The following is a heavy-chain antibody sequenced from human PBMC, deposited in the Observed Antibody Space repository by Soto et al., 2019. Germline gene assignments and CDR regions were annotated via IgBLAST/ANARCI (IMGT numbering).Heavy chain of an antibody. CDR2: ISGSGGST. CDR3: AKPLVITMIGPCFDY. CDR1: GFTFSSYA. D-gene: IGHD3-22*01. J-gene: IGHJ4*02. V-gene: IGHV3-23*01. Sequence: PGGSLRLSCAASGFTFSSYAMSWVRQAPGKGLEWVSAISGSGGSTYYADSVKGRFTISRDNSKNTLCLQMNSLRAEDTAVYYCAKPLVITMIGPCFDYWGQGTLVTGSS.